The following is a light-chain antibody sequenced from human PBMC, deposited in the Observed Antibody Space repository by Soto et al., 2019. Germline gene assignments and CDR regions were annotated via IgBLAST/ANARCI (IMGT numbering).Light chain of an antibody. Sequence: QSVLAQPASVSGSPGQSITISCAGTNRDVGGYNYVSWYQQYPGKAPKLIIYEVTYRPSGVSNRFSGSKSGNTASLNISGLQAEYEADYYCSSYSSSSALDVIFGGGTKLTVL. CDR2: EVT. J-gene: IGLJ2*01. CDR1: NRDVGGYNY. CDR3: SSYSSSSALDVI. V-gene: IGLV2-14*01.